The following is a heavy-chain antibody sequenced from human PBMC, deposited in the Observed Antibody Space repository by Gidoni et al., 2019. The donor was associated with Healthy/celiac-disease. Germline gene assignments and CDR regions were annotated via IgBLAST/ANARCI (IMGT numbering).Heavy chain of an antibody. J-gene: IGHJ6*03. CDR2: INHSGST. D-gene: IGHD5-12*01. Sequence: QVQLQQWGAGLLKPSETLSLTCAVSGGSFSGYYWSWIRPPPGKGLEWIGEINHSGSTNYNPSLKRRVTISVDTSKNQFSLKLSSVTAADTAVYYCARGVATLTSGYYYYYYYMDVWGKGTTVTVSS. V-gene: IGHV4-34*01. CDR1: GGSFSGYY. CDR3: ARGVATLTSGYYYYYYYMDV.